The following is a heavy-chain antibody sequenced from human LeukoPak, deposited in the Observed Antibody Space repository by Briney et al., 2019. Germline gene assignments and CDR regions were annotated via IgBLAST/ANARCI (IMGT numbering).Heavy chain of an antibody. Sequence: GASVKVSYKASGYTFTGYYMHWVRQAPGQGLEWMGWINPNSGGTNYAQKFQGRVTMTRDTSISTAYMELSRLRSDDTAVYYCARGTGGIVVVPAAPLDYWGQGTLVTVSS. D-gene: IGHD2-2*01. V-gene: IGHV1-2*02. CDR3: ARGTGGIVVVPAAPLDY. CDR2: INPNSGGT. J-gene: IGHJ4*02. CDR1: GYTFTGYY.